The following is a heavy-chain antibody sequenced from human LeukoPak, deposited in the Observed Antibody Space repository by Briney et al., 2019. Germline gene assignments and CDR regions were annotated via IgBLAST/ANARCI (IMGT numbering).Heavy chain of an antibody. V-gene: IGHV1-46*01. CDR3: ASDPRYCSSTSCYFGRFDP. CDR2: INPSGGST. Sequence: GASVKVSCKASGYTFTSYYMHWVRQAPGQGLEWMGIINPSGGSTSYAQKFQGRVTMTRDTSTSTVYMELSSLRSEDTAVYYCASDPRYCSSTSCYFGRFDPWGQGTLVTVSS. D-gene: IGHD2-2*01. J-gene: IGHJ5*02. CDR1: GYTFTSYY.